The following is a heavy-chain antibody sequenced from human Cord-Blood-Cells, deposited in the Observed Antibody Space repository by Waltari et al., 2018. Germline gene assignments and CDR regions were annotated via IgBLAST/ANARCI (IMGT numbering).Heavy chain of an antibody. J-gene: IGHJ3*02. CDR1: GFTVSSNY. CDR2: IYSCGST. D-gene: IGHD2-2*02. Sequence: EVQLVESGGGLIQPGGSLRLSCAASGFTVSSNYMSWVRQDPGKGLGWVSVIYSCGSTYYADSVKGRFTISRDNSKNTLYLQMNSLRAEDTAVYYCARTVVVPAAIQAFDIWGQGTMVTVSS. V-gene: IGHV3-53*01. CDR3: ARTVVVPAAIQAFDI.